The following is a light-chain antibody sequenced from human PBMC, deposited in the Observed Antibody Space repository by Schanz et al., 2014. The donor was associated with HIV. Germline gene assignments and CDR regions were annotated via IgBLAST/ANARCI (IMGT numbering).Light chain of an antibody. V-gene: IGLV2-14*03. Sequence: QSALTQPASVSGSPGQSITISCTGPNSDINFYYYVSWFQQHPGKAPQPMIYDGSSRPSGVSDRFSGSMSGNTASLTISWLQAEDEADYYCSSYSVYGARGVIVGTGTKLTVL. CDR2: DGS. CDR1: NSDINFYYY. J-gene: IGLJ1*01. CDR3: SSYSVYGARGVI.